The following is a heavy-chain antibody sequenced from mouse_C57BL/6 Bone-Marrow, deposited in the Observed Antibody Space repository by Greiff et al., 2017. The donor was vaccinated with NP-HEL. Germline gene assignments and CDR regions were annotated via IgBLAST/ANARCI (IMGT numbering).Heavy chain of an antibody. V-gene: IGHV1-50*01. Sequence: QVQLQQPGAELVKPGASVKLSCKASGYTFTSYWMQWVNQRPGQGLEWIGEIDPSDSYTNYNQKFKGKATLTVDTSSSTAYMQLSHLTSEDSAVYYRARFYYDYDDPYFDVWGTGTTVTVSS. CDR3: ARFYYDYDDPYFDV. J-gene: IGHJ1*03. CDR2: IDPSDSYT. D-gene: IGHD2-4*01. CDR1: GYTFTSYW.